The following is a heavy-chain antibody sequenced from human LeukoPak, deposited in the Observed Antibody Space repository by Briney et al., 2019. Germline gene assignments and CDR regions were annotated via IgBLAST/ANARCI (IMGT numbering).Heavy chain of an antibody. CDR3: AKSTWFDYFDY. V-gene: IGHV3-21*04. D-gene: IGHD3-9*01. Sequence: GGSLRLSCAASGFTFSTYSMNWVRQAPGKGLEWLSSISFGGMWIYYADSLKGRFTISRDNSENTLYLQMNRLRADDTAIYYCAKSTWFDYFDYWGQGTLVTVSS. CDR2: ISFGGMWI. J-gene: IGHJ4*02. CDR1: GFTFSTYS.